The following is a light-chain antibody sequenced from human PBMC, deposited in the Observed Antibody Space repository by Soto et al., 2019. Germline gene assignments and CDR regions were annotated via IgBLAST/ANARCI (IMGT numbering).Light chain of an antibody. CDR1: SGHSSYI. J-gene: IGLJ3*02. V-gene: IGLV4-60*03. Sequence: QSVLTQSSSASASLGSSVKLTCTLSSGHSSYIIAWHQQQPGKAPRYLMKLEGSGNYNKGNGVPDRFSGSTSGADRYLTISNLQSEDEADYYCETWDTTTRVFGGGTKLTVL. CDR2: LEGSGNY. CDR3: ETWDTTTRV.